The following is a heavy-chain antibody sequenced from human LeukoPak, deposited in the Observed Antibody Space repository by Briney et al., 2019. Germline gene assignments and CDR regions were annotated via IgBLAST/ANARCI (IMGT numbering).Heavy chain of an antibody. J-gene: IGHJ4*02. CDR3: ARGVFGYSSSWYWYYFDY. D-gene: IGHD6-13*01. CDR1: SRSISSVGYS. Sequence: SVTLTLTCAVSSRSISSVGYSGRSIWQAPGKVLAPNPYLDHSGSTYYNPFLKSRVTISVDRSKPPFALELSSVTAADTAVYYCARGVFGYSSSWYWYYFDYWGQATLVNV. CDR2: LDHSGST. V-gene: IGHV4-30-2*01.